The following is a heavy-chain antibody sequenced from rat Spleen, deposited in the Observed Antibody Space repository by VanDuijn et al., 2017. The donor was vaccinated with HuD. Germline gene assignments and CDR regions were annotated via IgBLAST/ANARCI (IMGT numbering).Heavy chain of an antibody. CDR1: GFSLTSYS. CDR3: IRDAEYNNYVDWFAY. V-gene: IGHV2-63*01. Sequence: QVQLKESGPGLVQPSETLSLTCTVSGFSLTSYSVSWVRQPSGKGPEWMGRIWYDGDTAYSSVLKTRLSISRDTSKNQVFLKKNSLQIEDTGTYYCIRDAEYNNYVDWFAYWGQGTLVTVSS. D-gene: IGHD1-10*01. CDR2: IWYDGDT. J-gene: IGHJ3*01.